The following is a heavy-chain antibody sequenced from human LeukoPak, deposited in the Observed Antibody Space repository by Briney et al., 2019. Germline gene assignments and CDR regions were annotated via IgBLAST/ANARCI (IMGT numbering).Heavy chain of an antibody. CDR1: GGSITNSY. CDR2: INYSGST. D-gene: IGHD1-1*01. Sequence: PSETLSLTCTVSGGSITNSYWNWIRQSPGKGQEWIGYINYSGSTNYNPSLKSRVTISADTSKNQFSLKLSSVTAADTAVYFCARDPLSTNDFDIWGQGTMVTVSS. V-gene: IGHV4-59*01. J-gene: IGHJ3*02. CDR3: ARDPLSTNDFDI.